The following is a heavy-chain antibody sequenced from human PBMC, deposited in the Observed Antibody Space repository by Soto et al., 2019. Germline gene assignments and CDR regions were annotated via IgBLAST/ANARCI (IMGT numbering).Heavy chain of an antibody. D-gene: IGHD3-9*01. CDR3: VKALEYFEVNWFDP. CDR2: ISSNGGST. CDR1: GFTFSSYA. Sequence: GGSLRLSCSASGFTFSSYAMHWVRQAPGKGLEYVSAISSNGGSTYYADSVKGRFTISRDNSKNTLYLQMSSLRAEDTAVYYCVKALEYFEVNWFDPWGQGTLVTAPQ. J-gene: IGHJ5*02. V-gene: IGHV3-64D*06.